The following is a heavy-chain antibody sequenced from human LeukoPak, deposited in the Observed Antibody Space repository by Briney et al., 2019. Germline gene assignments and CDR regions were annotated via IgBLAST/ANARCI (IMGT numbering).Heavy chain of an antibody. V-gene: IGHV4-34*01. CDR2: INHSGYT. CDR3: TRMTTGHDY. CDR1: GVSFNDYY. Sequence: SETLSLTCAVSGVSFNDYYWSWVRQTPGKGLEWIGEINHSGYTNDSPSLKSRVPLSIDTSRKQFSRNLRSVNVADSGIYYCTRMTTGHDYWGQGTLVTVSS. J-gene: IGHJ4*02. D-gene: IGHD4-17*01.